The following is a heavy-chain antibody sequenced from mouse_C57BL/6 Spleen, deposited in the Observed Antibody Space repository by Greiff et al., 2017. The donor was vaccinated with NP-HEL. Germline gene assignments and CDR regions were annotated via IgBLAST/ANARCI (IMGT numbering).Heavy chain of an antibody. D-gene: IGHD1-1*01. CDR2: IYPRSGNT. J-gene: IGHJ2*01. Sequence: VQLQESGAELARPGASVKLSCKASGYTFTSYGISWVKQRTGQGLEWIGEIYPRSGNTYYNEKFKGKATLTADKSSSTAYMELRSLTSEDSAVYFCARRVITTVVATDYWGQGTTLTVSS. V-gene: IGHV1-81*01. CDR1: GYTFTSYG. CDR3: ARRVITTVVATDY.